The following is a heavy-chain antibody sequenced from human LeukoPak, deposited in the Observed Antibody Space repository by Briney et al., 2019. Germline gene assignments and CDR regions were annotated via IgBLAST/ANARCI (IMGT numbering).Heavy chain of an antibody. Sequence: ASVKVSCKASGYTFTSYDINWVRQATGQGLEWMGWMNPNSGNTGYAQKFQGRATMTRNTSISTAYMELSSLRSEDTAVYYCARGITAAAGPYYYYYYMDVWGKGTTVTVSS. V-gene: IGHV1-8*01. D-gene: IGHD6-13*01. CDR1: GYTFTSYD. J-gene: IGHJ6*03. CDR2: MNPNSGNT. CDR3: ARGITAAAGPYYYYYYMDV.